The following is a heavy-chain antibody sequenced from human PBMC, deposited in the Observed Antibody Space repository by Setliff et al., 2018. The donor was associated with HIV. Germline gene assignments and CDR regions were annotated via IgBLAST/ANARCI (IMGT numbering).Heavy chain of an antibody. D-gene: IGHD5-12*01. CDR2: IYHSEYT. Sequence: SETLSLTCAVSGGSISSDNWWTWVRQAPGKGLEWIGEIYHSEYTNYNPSLKSRVSMSVDKSKNQFSVKLTSVTAADTAVYYCAKDGYNSYDHWGQGTTVTVSS. CDR3: AKDGYNSYDH. V-gene: IGHV4-4*02. J-gene: IGHJ6*02. CDR1: GGSISSDNW.